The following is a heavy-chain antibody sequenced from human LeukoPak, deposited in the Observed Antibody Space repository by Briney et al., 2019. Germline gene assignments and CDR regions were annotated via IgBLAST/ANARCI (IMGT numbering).Heavy chain of an antibody. J-gene: IGHJ4*02. CDR2: INPNSGGT. Sequence: ASVKVSCKASGYTFTGYYMHCVRQAPGQGLEWMGWINPNSGGTNYAQKFQGRVTMTRDTSISTAYMELSRLRSDDTAVYYCARDQGYYGDYAFDYWGQGTLVTVSS. CDR1: GYTFTGYY. V-gene: IGHV1-2*02. CDR3: ARDQGYYGDYAFDY. D-gene: IGHD4-17*01.